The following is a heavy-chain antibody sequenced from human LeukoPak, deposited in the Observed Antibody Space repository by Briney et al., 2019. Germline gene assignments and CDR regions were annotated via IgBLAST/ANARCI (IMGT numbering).Heavy chain of an antibody. D-gene: IGHD3-22*01. V-gene: IGHV3-23*01. CDR2: IRVSGGST. CDR3: ARGSRNHYDGSGYYSY. CDR1: AFTFSSSG. J-gene: IGHJ4*02. Sequence: GPSLRLSCAPAAFTFSSSGIGSVRPPPGEWLVLVLAIRVSGGSTYYANSVKGRFTISRDKAKNSLFLQMSSLRAEDMAVYYCARGSRNHYDGSGYYSYWGQGTLVTVSS.